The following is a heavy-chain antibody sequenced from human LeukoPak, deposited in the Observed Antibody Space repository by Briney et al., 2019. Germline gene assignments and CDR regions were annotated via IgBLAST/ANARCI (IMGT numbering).Heavy chain of an antibody. D-gene: IGHD3-22*01. Sequence: ASLKVSCKASGGTFSSYAISWVRQAPGQGLEWMGVIIPIFGTANYAQKFQGRVTITTDESTSTAYMELSSLRSEDTAVYYCARANFNYYDSSGYHPFDYWGQGTLVTVSS. V-gene: IGHV1-69*05. CDR3: ARANFNYYDSSGYHPFDY. J-gene: IGHJ4*02. CDR2: IIPIFGTA. CDR1: GGTFSSYA.